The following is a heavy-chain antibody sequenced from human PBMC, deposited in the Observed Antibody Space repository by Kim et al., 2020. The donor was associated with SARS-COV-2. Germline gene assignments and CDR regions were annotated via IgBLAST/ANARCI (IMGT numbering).Heavy chain of an antibody. CDR3: AKVARSGWSARGYFDF. D-gene: IGHD6-13*01. J-gene: IGHJ4*03. Sequence: KVQGRITITTDESTSTAYMELSNLRSEDTAFYYCAKVARSGWSARGYFDFWGQGTLVTVSS. V-gene: IGHV1-69*05.